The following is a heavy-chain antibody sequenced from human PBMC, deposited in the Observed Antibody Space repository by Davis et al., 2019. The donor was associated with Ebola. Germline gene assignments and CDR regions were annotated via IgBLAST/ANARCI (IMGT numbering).Heavy chain of an antibody. D-gene: IGHD3-22*01. CDR1: GGSFSGYY. CDR3: ARHEDYYDSSGYFHYFDY. CDR2: IYYSGST. V-gene: IGHV4-59*08. J-gene: IGHJ4*02. Sequence: MPSETLSLTCAVYGGSFSGYYWSWIRQPPGKGLEWIGYIYYSGSTNYNPSLKSRVTISVDTSKNQFSLKLSSVTAADTAVYYCARHEDYYDSSGYFHYFDYWGQGTLVTVSS.